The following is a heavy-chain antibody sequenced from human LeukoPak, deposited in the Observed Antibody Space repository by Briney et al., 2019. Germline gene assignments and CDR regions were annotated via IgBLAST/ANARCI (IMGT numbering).Heavy chain of an antibody. Sequence: PGGSLRPSCAASGFTFSSYAMSWVRQAPGKGLEWVSAISGSGGSTYYADSVKGRFTISRDNAKNSLYLQMNSLRAEDTAVYYCARDGTGMDYDNWFDPWGQGTLVTVSS. V-gene: IGHV3-23*01. D-gene: IGHD1-1*01. J-gene: IGHJ5*02. CDR1: GFTFSSYA. CDR3: ARDGTGMDYDNWFDP. CDR2: ISGSGGST.